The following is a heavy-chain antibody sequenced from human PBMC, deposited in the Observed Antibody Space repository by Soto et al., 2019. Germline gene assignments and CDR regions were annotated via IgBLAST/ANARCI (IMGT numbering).Heavy chain of an antibody. CDR3: ARGRHGDY. CDR1: GYGFTTYG. Sequence: QVHLVQSGAEVKKPGASVKVSCKGSGYGFTTYGITWVRQAPGQGLEWMAWISAHNGNTNYAQKLQGRATVTRDTSTSTAYMELRSLRSDDTAVYYCARGRHGDYWGQGTLVTVSS. J-gene: IGHJ4*02. CDR2: ISAHNGNT. V-gene: IGHV1-18*01.